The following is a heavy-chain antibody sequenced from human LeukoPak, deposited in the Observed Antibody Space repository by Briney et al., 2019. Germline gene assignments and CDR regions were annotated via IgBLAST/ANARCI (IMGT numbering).Heavy chain of an antibody. J-gene: IGHJ4*02. CDR3: ARLSSLCEGGYGYFDY. CDR1: GITVSSNY. V-gene: IGHV3-66*04. CDR2: VYSGGST. Sequence: GGSLRLSCAASGITVSSNYMSWVRQAPGKGLEWVSVVYSGGSTFYADSMKGRFTISRDNSKDTLYLQINSLRVEDTAVYYCARLSSLCEGGYGYFDYWGQGTLVTVSS. D-gene: IGHD5-12*01.